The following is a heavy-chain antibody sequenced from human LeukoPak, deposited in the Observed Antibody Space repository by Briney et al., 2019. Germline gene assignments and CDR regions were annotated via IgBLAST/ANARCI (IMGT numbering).Heavy chain of an antibody. CDR1: GFTFSSYS. CDR2: ISSSSSYI. CDR3: ARDPRGYSGYDNYYYYMDV. D-gene: IGHD5-12*01. V-gene: IGHV3-21*01. Sequence: GGSLRLPCAASGFTFSSYSMNWVRQAPGKGLEWVSSISSSSSYIYYADSVKGRFTISRDNAKNSLYLQMNSLRAEDTAVYYCARDPRGYSGYDNYYYYMDVWGKGTTVTVSS. J-gene: IGHJ6*03.